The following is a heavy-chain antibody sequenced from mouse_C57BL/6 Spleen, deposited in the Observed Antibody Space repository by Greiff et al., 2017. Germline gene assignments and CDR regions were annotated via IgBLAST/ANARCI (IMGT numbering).Heavy chain of an antibody. V-gene: IGHV1-64*01. CDR1: GYTFTSYW. CDR3: AREENYYGSLDY. J-gene: IGHJ2*01. D-gene: IGHD1-1*01. CDR2: IHPNSGST. Sequence: QVQLQQSGAELVKPGASVKLSCKASGYTFTSYWMHWVKQRPGQGLEWIGMIHPNSGSTNYNEKFKSKATLTVDKSSSTAYMQLSSLTSEDSAVYYCAREENYYGSLDYWGQGTTLTVSS.